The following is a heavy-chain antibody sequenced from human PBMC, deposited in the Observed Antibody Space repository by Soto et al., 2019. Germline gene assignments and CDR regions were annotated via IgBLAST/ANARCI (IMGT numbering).Heavy chain of an antibody. J-gene: IGHJ4*01. CDR1: GGSISNGGYY. CDR2: IHYSGST. D-gene: IGHD3-10*01. Sequence: PSETLSLTCTVSGGSISNGGYYWNWVRQHPGKGLEWIGYIHYSGSTWYNPSLESRVTIPVDTSKDQFSLKLRSVTAADTAVYYCARVRGSGSYAAYYSDSRGKGTLVTVSS. V-gene: IGHV4-31*03. CDR3: ARVRGSGSYAAYYSDS.